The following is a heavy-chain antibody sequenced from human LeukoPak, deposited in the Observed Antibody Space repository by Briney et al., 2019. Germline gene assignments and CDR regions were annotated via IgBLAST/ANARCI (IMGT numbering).Heavy chain of an antibody. CDR2: IIPIFGTA. Sequence: SVKVSCNASGYTFTSYGISWVRQAPGQGLEWMGGIIPIFGTANYAQKFQGRVTITADESTSTAYMELSSLRSEDTAVYYCALSITIFGVVIIDWFDPWGQGTLVTVSS. V-gene: IGHV1-69*13. J-gene: IGHJ5*02. D-gene: IGHD3-3*01. CDR1: GYTFTSYG. CDR3: ALSITIFGVVIIDWFDP.